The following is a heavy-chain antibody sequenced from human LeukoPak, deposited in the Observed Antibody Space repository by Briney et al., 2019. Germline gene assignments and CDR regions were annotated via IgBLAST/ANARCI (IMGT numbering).Heavy chain of an antibody. V-gene: IGHV4-59*01. CDR3: ARSSRYDFWSGSNPGVIYYYYYMDV. CDR2: IYYGGST. J-gene: IGHJ6*03. CDR1: GGSISSYY. Sequence: PSETLSLTCTVSGGSISSYYWSWIRQPPGKGLEWIGYIYYGGSTNYNPSLKSRVTISVDTSKNQFSLKLSSVTAADTAVYYCARSSRYDFWSGSNPGVIYYYYYMDVWGKGTTVTVSS. D-gene: IGHD3-3*01.